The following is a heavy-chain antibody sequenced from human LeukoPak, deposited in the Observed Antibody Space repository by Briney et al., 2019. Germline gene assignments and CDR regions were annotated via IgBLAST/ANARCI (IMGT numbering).Heavy chain of an antibody. J-gene: IGHJ4*02. CDR3: ATRPSGDYPYFDF. D-gene: IGHD4-17*01. CDR1: GFTFSSSA. V-gene: IGHV3-23*01. Sequence: PGGSLRLSWAASGFTFSSSAMSWVRQAPGKGLEWVSAISNNGGYTYYADSVKGRFTISRDNSKNTLYLQMSSLRAEDTAVYYCATRPSGDYPYFDFWGQGTLVTVSS. CDR2: ISNNGGYT.